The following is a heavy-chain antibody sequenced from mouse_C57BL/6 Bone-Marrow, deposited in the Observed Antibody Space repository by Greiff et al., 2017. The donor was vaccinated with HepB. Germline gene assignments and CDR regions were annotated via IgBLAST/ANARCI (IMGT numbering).Heavy chain of an antibody. D-gene: IGHD2-10*01. CDR3: ARHEAISYYGNSFAY. Sequence: QVQLKESGAELVKPGASVKLSCKASGYTFTEYTIHWVKQRSGQGLEWIGWFYPGSGSIKYNENFKDKATLTADKSSSTVYMELSRLTSEDSAVYFCARHEAISYYGNSFAYWGQGTLVTVSA. CDR2: FYPGSGSI. CDR1: GYTFTEYT. J-gene: IGHJ3*01. V-gene: IGHV1-62-2*01.